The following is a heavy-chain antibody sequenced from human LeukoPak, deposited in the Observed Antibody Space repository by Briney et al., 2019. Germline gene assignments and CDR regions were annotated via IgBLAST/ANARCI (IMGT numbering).Heavy chain of an antibody. J-gene: IGHJ4*02. D-gene: IGHD2-2*01. Sequence: PGPSLRLSCAASASTFSCYATSSVRQAPGNGRGWVSTISVGAGTTYYADSVKGRFTVSRDNPKNTLYLQMNSLRAEDTAVYYCARKFGGYCSGTSCQINFAYWGQGPLVTVSS. V-gene: IGHV3-23*01. CDR3: ARKFGGYCSGTSCQINFAY. CDR2: ISVGAGTT. CDR1: ASTFSCYA.